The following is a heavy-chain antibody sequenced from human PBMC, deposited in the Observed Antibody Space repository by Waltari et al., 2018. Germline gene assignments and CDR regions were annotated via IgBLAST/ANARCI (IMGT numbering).Heavy chain of an antibody. CDR2: IYHSGST. V-gene: IGHV4-38-2*01. Sequence: QVQLQASGPGLVKPSETLSLTCAVSGYSISSGYYWGWIRQPPGKGLEWIGSIYHSGSTYYNPSLKSRVTISVDTSKNQFSLKLSSVTAADTAVYYCARASNSRTYFDYWGQGTLVTVSS. CDR3: ARASNSRTYFDY. CDR1: GYSISSGYY. J-gene: IGHJ4*02. D-gene: IGHD5-18*01.